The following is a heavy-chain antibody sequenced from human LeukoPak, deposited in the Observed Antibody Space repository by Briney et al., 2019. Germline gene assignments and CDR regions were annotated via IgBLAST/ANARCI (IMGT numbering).Heavy chain of an antibody. CDR3: ARDCSGGSCYPGYYGMDV. CDR1: GYTFTSCG. CDR2: ISAYNGNT. D-gene: IGHD2-15*01. Sequence: GASVKVSCKASGYTFTSCGISWVRQAPGQGLEWMGWISAYNGNTNYAQKLQGRVTMTTDTSTSTAYMELRSLRSDDTAVYYCARDCSGGSCYPGYYGMDVWGQGTTVTVSS. J-gene: IGHJ6*02. V-gene: IGHV1-18*01.